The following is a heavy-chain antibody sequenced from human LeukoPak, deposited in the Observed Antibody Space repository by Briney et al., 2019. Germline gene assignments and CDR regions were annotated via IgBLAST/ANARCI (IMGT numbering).Heavy chain of an antibody. D-gene: IGHD5-18*01. J-gene: IGHJ4*02. CDR2: INPNSGGT. V-gene: IGHV1-2*02. CDR1: GYTFTGYY. CDR3: ARDDGYSYRKGVDRFDY. Sequence: ATVKVSCKASGYTFTGYYMHWVRQAPGQGLEWMGWINPNSGGTNYAQKFQGRVTMTRNTSISTAYMELSSLRSEDTAVYYCARDDGYSYRKGVDRFDYWGQGTLVTVSS.